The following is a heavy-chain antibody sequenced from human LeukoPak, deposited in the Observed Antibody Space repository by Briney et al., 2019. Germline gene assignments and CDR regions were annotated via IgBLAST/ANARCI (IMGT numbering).Heavy chain of an antibody. V-gene: IGHV5-51*01. J-gene: IGHJ5*02. Sequence: GESLKISCKTSGYSFTTYWIGWVRQMPGTGLEWVGAIYPDDSDTSYSPSFQGQVVISADRSIRTAYLQWNTLKTSDTAMYYCVRQRGASGTINHFDPWGQGTLVTVSS. CDR3: VRQRGASGTINHFDP. D-gene: IGHD3-10*01. CDR1: GYSFTTYW. CDR2: IYPDDSDT.